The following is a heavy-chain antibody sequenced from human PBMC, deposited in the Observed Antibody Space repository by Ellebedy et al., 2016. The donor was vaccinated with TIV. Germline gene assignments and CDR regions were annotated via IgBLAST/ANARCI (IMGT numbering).Heavy chain of an antibody. CDR1: GGSISSGGYY. J-gene: IGHJ4*02. CDR3: AKDSISSGWYALFCDY. Sequence: PSETLSLTCTVSGGSISSGGYYWSWVRQAPGKGLEWVSAIGGSGRSTYYADSVKGRFTISRDNSNNTLFLQMDSLRADDTAVYYCAKDSISSGWYALFCDYWGQGALVTVSS. CDR2: IGGSGRST. D-gene: IGHD6-19*01. V-gene: IGHV3-23*01.